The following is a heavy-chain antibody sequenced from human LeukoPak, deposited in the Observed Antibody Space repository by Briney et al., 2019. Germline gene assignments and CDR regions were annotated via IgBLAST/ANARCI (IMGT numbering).Heavy chain of an antibody. V-gene: IGHV3-21*01. CDR3: ARERSSGWYPLFDY. CDR1: GFTLYTYG. D-gene: IGHD6-19*01. CDR2: ISSSGTGGKT. J-gene: IGHJ4*02. Sequence: GGSLRLSCAASGFTLYTYGMTWVRQAPGKGLEWVSSISSSGTGGKTYYADSVKGRFTISRDNAKNSLYLQMNSLRAEDTAVYYCARERSSGWYPLFDYWGQGTLVTVSS.